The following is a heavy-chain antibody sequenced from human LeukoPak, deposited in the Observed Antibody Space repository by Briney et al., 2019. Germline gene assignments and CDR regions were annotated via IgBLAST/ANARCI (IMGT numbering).Heavy chain of an antibody. CDR2: IRYDGTNK. Sequence: PGGSLRLSCAASGFTFSSYGMHWVRQAPGKGLDLVAFIRYDGTNKYYADSLKGRFTISRDNSKNTLYLQMNSLRAEDTAVYYCAKDVLGYCSSTSCSRDDAFDIWGQGTMVTVSS. D-gene: IGHD2-2*01. CDR1: GFTFSSYG. J-gene: IGHJ3*02. CDR3: AKDVLGYCSSTSCSRDDAFDI. V-gene: IGHV3-30*02.